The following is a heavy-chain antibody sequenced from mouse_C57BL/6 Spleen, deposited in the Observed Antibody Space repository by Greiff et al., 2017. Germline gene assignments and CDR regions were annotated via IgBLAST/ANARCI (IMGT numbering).Heavy chain of an antibody. D-gene: IGHD2-3*01. CDR3: ARAYEGYSYWYFDV. V-gene: IGHV5-17*01. CDR2: ISSGSGTN. J-gene: IGHJ1*03. Sequence: EVKLMESGAGLVKPGGSLKFSCAASGFTFSDYGMHWVSQAPGKGLEWVAYISSGSGTNYYADTLKGRFTISRDNAKNTLFLQITSLRSEDTAMYYCARAYEGYSYWYFDVWGTGTTVTVSS. CDR1: GFTFSDYG.